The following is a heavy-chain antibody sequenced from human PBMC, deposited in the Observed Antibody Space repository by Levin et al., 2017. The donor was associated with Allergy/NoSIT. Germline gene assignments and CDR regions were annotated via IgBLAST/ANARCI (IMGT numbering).Heavy chain of an antibody. J-gene: IGHJ4*02. Sequence: GESLKISCAASGFTFSDYYMSWIRQAPGKGLEWVSYISSSGSTIYYADSVKGRFTISRDNAKNSLYLQMNSLRAEDTAVYYCARDRTRYYYDSSGYHDYWGQGTLVTVSS. CDR3: ARDRTRYYYDSSGYHDY. V-gene: IGHV3-11*01. CDR1: GFTFSDYY. D-gene: IGHD3-22*01. CDR2: ISSSGSTI.